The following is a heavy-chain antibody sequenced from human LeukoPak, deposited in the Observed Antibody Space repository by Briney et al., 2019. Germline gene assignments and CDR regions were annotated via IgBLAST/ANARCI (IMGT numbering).Heavy chain of an antibody. Sequence: GGSLRLSCAASGFTFDDYAMHWVRQAPGKGLEWVSIIYSGGGTYYADSVKGRFTISSHNSKNTLYLQMNSLRTEDTAVYYCARDGSGRGSYIDYWGQGTLVTASS. CDR2: IYSGGGT. CDR3: ARDGSGRGSYIDY. J-gene: IGHJ4*02. D-gene: IGHD1-26*01. V-gene: IGHV3-53*04. CDR1: GFTFDDYA.